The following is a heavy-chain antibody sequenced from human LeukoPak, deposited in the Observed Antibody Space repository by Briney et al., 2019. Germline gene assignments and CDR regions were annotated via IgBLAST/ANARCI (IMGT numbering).Heavy chain of an antibody. Sequence: PSETLSLTCAVSGYSISSGYYWGWIRQPPGKGLEWIGSIYHSGSTYYNPSLKSRVTISVDTSKNQFSLKLISVTAADTAVYYCARTAVAGSYYYYMDVWGKGTTVTVSS. CDR2: IYHSGST. J-gene: IGHJ6*03. CDR1: GYSISSGYY. D-gene: IGHD6-19*01. CDR3: ARTAVAGSYYYYMDV. V-gene: IGHV4-38-2*01.